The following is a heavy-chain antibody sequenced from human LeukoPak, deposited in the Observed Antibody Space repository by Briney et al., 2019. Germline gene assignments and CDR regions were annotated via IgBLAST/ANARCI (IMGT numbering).Heavy chain of an antibody. V-gene: IGHV7-4-1*02. Sequence: GASVKVSCKASGYTFTSYAMNWVRQAPGQGLEWMGWINTSTGNPTYAQGFTGRFVFSLDTSVSTAYLQISSLKAEDTAVYYCARKGPPVGYCSGGSCYDWLDPWGQGTLVTVSS. J-gene: IGHJ5*02. CDR3: ARKGPPVGYCSGGSCYDWLDP. CDR2: INTSTGNP. D-gene: IGHD2-15*01. CDR1: GYTFTSYA.